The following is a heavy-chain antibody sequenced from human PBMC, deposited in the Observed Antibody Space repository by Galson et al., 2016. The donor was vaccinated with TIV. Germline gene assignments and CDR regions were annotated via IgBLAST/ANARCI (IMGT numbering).Heavy chain of an antibody. CDR1: GDIFRSYG. CDR2: IIPLFGTV. CDR3: ARVPQIYDYYMDV. J-gene: IGHJ6*03. V-gene: IGHV1-69*05. Sequence: VKVSCKASGDIFRSYGISWVRQAPGQGLEWMGAIIPLFGTVTYEQTFQGRLTITTDESTGTVYMELSSLTSEDTAIYYCARVPQIYDYYMDVWGKGTTVTVSS.